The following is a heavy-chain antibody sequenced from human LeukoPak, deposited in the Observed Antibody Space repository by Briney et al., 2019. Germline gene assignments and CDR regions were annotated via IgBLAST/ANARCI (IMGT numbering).Heavy chain of an antibody. J-gene: IGHJ4*02. V-gene: IGHV3-7*01. CDR1: GFTFENYW. CDR3: ARWAGVTDQ. CDR2: IKQDGSVE. D-gene: IGHD5-18*01. Sequence: GGPLRLSCAASGFTFENYWMIWVRQVPRKGPEWVANIKQDGSVEHYLDSVKGRFTISRDNAKNSLFLQMNSLIAEDTAVYYCARWAGVTDQWGQGTLVTVSS.